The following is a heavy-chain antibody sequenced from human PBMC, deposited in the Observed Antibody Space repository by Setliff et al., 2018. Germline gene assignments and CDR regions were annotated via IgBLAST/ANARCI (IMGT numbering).Heavy chain of an antibody. CDR2: LTASGDTT. D-gene: IGHD4-17*01. J-gene: IGHJ4*02. CDR1: GFSFSSYA. Sequence: GESLTISCAASGFSFSSYAMSWVRQTPGKGLAWVSTLTASGDTTYYADSVQGRFTISRDNSKNTLFLQMSSLRAEDTAVYYCARAKLRDYQPRYFFEYWGQGTLVTVSS. V-gene: IGHV3-23*01. CDR3: ARAKLRDYQPRYFFEY.